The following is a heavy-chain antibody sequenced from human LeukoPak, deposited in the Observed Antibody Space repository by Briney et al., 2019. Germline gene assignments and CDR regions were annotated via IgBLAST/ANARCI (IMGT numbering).Heavy chain of an antibody. CDR1: GXSLISYY. J-gene: IGHJ5*02. D-gene: IGHD4-23*01. CDR2: IYYSGSS. CDR3: ARLSGTTVVTLGWFDP. V-gene: IGHV4-59*08. Sequence: SETLSLTCAVSGXSLISYYGSWIRQSPGKGLEWIGYIYYSGSSNYNPSLESRESISVDTSKNQCSLRLSTVTAADTAVYYCARLSGTTVVTLGWFDPWGQGTLVTASS.